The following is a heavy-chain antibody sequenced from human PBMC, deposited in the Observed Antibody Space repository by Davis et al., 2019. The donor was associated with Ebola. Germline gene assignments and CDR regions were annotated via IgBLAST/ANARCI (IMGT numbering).Heavy chain of an antibody. CDR3: ARRILLESRGGMDV. CDR1: GFTFSNYA. CDR2: IGSRSNDI. V-gene: IGHV3-48*02. Sequence: GESLKISCAASGFTFSNYAMYWVRQAPGKGLEWLSHIGSRSNDISYADSVKGRFTISRDNAKSSLYLQMNSLRDDDTAVYFCARRILLESRGGMDVWGQGSTVTVSS. J-gene: IGHJ6*02. D-gene: IGHD1-20*01.